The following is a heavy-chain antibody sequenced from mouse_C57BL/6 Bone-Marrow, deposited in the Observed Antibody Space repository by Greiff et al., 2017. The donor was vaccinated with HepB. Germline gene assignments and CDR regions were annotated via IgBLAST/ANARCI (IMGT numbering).Heavy chain of an antibody. CDR1: GYTFTSYW. CDR3: ARGRITTGGWYFDV. D-gene: IGHD1-1*01. Sequence: VQLQQSGAELVKPGASVKLSCKASGYTFTSYWMHWVKQRPGQGLEWIGMIHPNSGSTNYNEKLKSKATLTVDKSYSTAYMQLSSLTSEHSAVYYCARGRITTGGWYFDVWGTGTTVTVSS. J-gene: IGHJ1*03. CDR2: IHPNSGST. V-gene: IGHV1-64*01.